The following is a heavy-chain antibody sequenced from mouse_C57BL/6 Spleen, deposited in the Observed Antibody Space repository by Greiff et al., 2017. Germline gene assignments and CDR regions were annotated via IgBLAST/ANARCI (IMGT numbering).Heavy chain of an antibody. CDR1: GYAFSSYW. J-gene: IGHJ3*01. V-gene: IGHV1-80*01. CDR3: AGSSSYEGAWFAY. D-gene: IGHD1-1*01. Sequence: VKLQESGAELVKPGASVKISCKASGYAFSSYWMNWVKQRPGKGLEWIGQIYPGDGDTNYNGKFKGKATLTADKSSSTAYMQLSSLTSEDSAVYFCAGSSSYEGAWFAYWGQGTLVTVSA. CDR2: IYPGDGDT.